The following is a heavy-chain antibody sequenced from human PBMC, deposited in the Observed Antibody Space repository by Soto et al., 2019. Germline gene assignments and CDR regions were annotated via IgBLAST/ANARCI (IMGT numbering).Heavy chain of an antibody. Sequence: TLSLTCTVSGGSISSYYWSWIRQPPGKGLEWIGYIYYSGSTNYNPSLKSRVTISVDTSKNQFSLKLSSVTAADTAVYYCAREGSEYYGSGSPGWDAFDIWGQGTMVTVSS. V-gene: IGHV4-59*01. CDR2: IYYSGST. CDR1: GGSISSYY. D-gene: IGHD3-10*01. CDR3: AREGSEYYGSGSPGWDAFDI. J-gene: IGHJ3*02.